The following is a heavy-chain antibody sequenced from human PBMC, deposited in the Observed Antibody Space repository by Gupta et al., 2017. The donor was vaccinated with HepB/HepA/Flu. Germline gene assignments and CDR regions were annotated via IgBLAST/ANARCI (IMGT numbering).Heavy chain of an antibody. CDR2: IYYSGST. V-gene: IGHV4-39*01. CDR1: GGSISSSSYY. J-gene: IGHJ2*01. Sequence: QLQLQESGPGLVKPSETLSLTCTVSGGSISSSSYYWGWIRQPPGKGLEWIGSIYYSGSTYYNPSLKSRVTISVDTSKNQFSLKLSSVTAADTAVYYCAEEVAVYDSSGYYYWYFDLWGRGTLVTVSS. CDR3: AEEVAVYDSSGYYYWYFDL. D-gene: IGHD3-22*01.